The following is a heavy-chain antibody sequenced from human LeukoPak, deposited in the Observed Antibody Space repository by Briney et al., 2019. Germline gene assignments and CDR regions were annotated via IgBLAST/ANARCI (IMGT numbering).Heavy chain of an antibody. D-gene: IGHD3-22*01. J-gene: IGHJ4*02. CDR3: ARAGSSGYYYLDY. V-gene: IGHV4-4*02. CDR2: IYHSGST. Sequence: SETLSLTCAVSGGSISSSNWWSWVRQPPGKGLEWIGEIYHSGSTNYNPSLKSRVTISVDKSKNQFSLKLSSVTAADTAVYYCARAGSSGYYYLDYWGQGTLVTVSS. CDR1: GGSISSSNW.